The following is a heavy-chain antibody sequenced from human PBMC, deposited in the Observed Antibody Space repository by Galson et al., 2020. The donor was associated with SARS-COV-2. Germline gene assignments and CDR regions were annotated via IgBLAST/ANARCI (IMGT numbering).Heavy chain of an antibody. D-gene: IGHD2-2*01. CDR1: GFNFRSYW. CDR2: IKQDGSAK. J-gene: IGHJ6*02. Sequence: GESLKISCAASGFNFRSYWMSWVRQAPGTGLEWVANIKQDGSAKYYVDSVKGRFTISRDNAKNSLYLQMNSLRAEDTAVYYCARPSIVVVPPAEGGMDVSAEGGMDVWGQGTTVTVSS. CDR3: ARPSIVVVPPAEGGMDVSAEGGMDV. V-gene: IGHV3-7*01.